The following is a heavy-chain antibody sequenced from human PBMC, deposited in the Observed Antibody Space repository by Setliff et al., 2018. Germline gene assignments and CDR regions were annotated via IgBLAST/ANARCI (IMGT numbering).Heavy chain of an antibody. J-gene: IGHJ3*01. CDR3: TRHEDRNKCTSSSCYRENDAFDV. D-gene: IGHD2-2*01. Sequence: GESLTLSCKASGYIFTNYWIGWVRQMPGKGLEWMGVIYPGDSDTRYSPSFQGQVTISADKSINTAYLQWSSLKASDTAIYYCTRHEDRNKCTSSSCYRENDAFDVWGQGAMVTAS. CDR2: IYPGDSDT. CDR1: GYIFTNYW. V-gene: IGHV5-51*01.